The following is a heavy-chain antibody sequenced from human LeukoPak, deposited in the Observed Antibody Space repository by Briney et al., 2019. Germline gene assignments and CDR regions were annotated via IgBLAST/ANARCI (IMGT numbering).Heavy chain of an antibody. Sequence: GGSLRLSCAASGFTVSSNYMSWVRQAPGKGLEWVSIIYTGGSTYYADSVKGRFTISRDNSKNTLYLQMNSLRAEDTAVYYCARDMWPATTRSMLLFDYWGQGTLVTVSS. CDR1: GFTVSSNY. V-gene: IGHV3-66*01. CDR3: ARDMWPATTRSMLLFDY. D-gene: IGHD1-1*01. CDR2: IYTGGST. J-gene: IGHJ4*02.